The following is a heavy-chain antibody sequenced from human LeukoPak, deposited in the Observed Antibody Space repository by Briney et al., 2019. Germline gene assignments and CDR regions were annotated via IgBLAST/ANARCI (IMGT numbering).Heavy chain of an antibody. CDR3: ARDHIRGGYCSSTSCDDAFDI. CDR2: IYYSGST. Sequence: SQTLSLTCTVSGDSISSGDYYWGWIRQPPGKGLEWIGSIYYSGSTYYNPSLKSRVTISVDTSKNQFPLKLSSVTAADTAVYYCARDHIRGGYCSSTSCDDAFDIWGQGTMVTVSS. J-gene: IGHJ3*02. V-gene: IGHV4-39*06. CDR1: GDSISSGDYY. D-gene: IGHD2-2*01.